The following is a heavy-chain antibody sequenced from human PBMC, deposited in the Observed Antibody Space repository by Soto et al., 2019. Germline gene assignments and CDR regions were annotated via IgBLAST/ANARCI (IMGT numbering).Heavy chain of an antibody. V-gene: IGHV3-48*01. CDR2: ISSSSSTI. CDR3: ARNDILTGFPLNY. J-gene: IGHJ4*02. CDR1: GFTFSSYS. Sequence: GGSLRLSCAASGFTFSSYSMNWVRQAPGKGLEWVSYISSSSSTIYYADSVKGRFTISRDNAKNSLYLQMNSLRAEDTAVYYCARNDILTGFPLNYWGQGTLVTVSS. D-gene: IGHD3-9*01.